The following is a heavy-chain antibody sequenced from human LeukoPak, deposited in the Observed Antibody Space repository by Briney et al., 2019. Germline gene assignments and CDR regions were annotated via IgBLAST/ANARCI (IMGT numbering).Heavy chain of an antibody. CDR3: AKVIREVDMSHDY. V-gene: IGHV3-53*01. Sequence: GGSLRLSCAASGFTVSSNYMNWVRQAPGKGLEWVSVIYSGGNTYYADSVKGRFTISRDNSKNTLYLQMNSLRVEDTAVYYCAKVIREVDMSHDYWGQGALVTVSS. D-gene: IGHD5-24*01. J-gene: IGHJ4*02. CDR1: GFTVSSNY. CDR2: IYSGGNT.